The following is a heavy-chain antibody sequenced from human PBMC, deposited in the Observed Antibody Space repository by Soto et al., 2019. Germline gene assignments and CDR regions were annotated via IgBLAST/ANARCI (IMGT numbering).Heavy chain of an antibody. V-gene: IGHV3-21*01. J-gene: IGHJ3*02. Sequence: XGSLSLSCAASGFTVSSYSMNWVRQAPGRGLEWVSSISSSSSYIYYADSVKGRFTISRDNAKNSLYLQMNSLRAEDTAVYYCARDPYLKRVYGDYYDAFDICGQGTMVTVSS. CDR3: ARDPYLKRVYGDYYDAFDI. D-gene: IGHD4-17*01. CDR1: GFTVSSYS. CDR2: ISSSSSYI.